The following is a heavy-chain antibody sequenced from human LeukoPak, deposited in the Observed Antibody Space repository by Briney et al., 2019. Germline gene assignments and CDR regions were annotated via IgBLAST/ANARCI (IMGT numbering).Heavy chain of an antibody. V-gene: IGHV1-18*04. CDR2: ISGYNGNT. D-gene: IGHD3-22*01. J-gene: IGHJ3*02. CDR1: GYSFTGYY. Sequence: ASVKVSCKASGYSFTGYYLHWVRQAPGQGLEWMGWISGYNGNTNYAQKLQGRVTMTTDTSTSTAYMELRSLKSDDTAVYYCASLKNYYDSSGYLVTDAFDIWGQGTMVTVSS. CDR3: ASLKNYYDSSGYLVTDAFDI.